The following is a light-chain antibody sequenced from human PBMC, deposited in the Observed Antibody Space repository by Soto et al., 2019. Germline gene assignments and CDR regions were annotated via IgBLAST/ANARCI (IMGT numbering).Light chain of an antibody. CDR3: QQYNRYWT. CDR2: KAS. V-gene: IGKV1-5*03. J-gene: IGKJ1*01. CDR1: QSMSTW. Sequence: DIQMTQSPSTLSASVGDRVTITCRASQSMSTWLAWYQHKPGKAPKLLIYKASNVESGVPSRFSGSGSGTEFTLTISSLEPDDFATYYCQQYNRYWTFGQGTKVEMK.